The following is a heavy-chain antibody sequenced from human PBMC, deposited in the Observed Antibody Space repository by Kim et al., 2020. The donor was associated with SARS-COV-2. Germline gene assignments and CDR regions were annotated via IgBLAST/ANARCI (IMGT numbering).Heavy chain of an antibody. J-gene: IGHJ1*01. CDR3: ARGVRYDFWSGYYKNPPEYFQH. CDR1: GYTFTGYY. Sequence: ASVKVSCKASGYTFTGYYMHWVRQAPGQGLEWMGWINPNSGGTNYAQKFQGRVTMTRDTSISTAYMELSRLRSDDTAVYYCARGVRYDFWSGYYKNPPEYFQHWGQGTLFTVSS. D-gene: IGHD3-3*01. V-gene: IGHV1-2*02. CDR2: INPNSGGT.